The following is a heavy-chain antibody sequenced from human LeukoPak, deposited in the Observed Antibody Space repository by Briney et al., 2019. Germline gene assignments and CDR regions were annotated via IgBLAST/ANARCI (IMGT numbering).Heavy chain of an antibody. D-gene: IGHD3-9*01. CDR3: ARDEIYYDILTGYRHFDY. Sequence: GESLRLSCEASGFTFSSYWMSWVRQAPGKGLEWVANIKQDGSEKKYLDSVKGRFTISRDNAKNSMYLQMNSLRAEDTAVYYCARDEIYYDILTGYRHFDYWGQGTLVTVSS. J-gene: IGHJ4*02. V-gene: IGHV3-7*01. CDR1: GFTFSSYW. CDR2: IKQDGSEK.